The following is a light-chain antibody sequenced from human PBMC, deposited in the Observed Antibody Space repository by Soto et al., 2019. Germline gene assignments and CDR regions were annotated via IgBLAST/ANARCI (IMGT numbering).Light chain of an antibody. J-gene: IGKJ1*01. CDR3: QQYGSSPPAT. Sequence: EIVLTQSPGTLSLSPGERATLSCRASQSVSSSYLAWYQQKPGRAPRLLIYDASNRATGIPDRFSGSGSGTDFTLTISRLEPEDFAVYYCQQYGSSPPATFGQGTKVDIK. CDR1: QSVSSSY. CDR2: DAS. V-gene: IGKV3-20*01.